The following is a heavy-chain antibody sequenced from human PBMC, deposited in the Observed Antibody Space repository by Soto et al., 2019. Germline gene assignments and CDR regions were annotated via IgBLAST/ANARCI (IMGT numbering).Heavy chain of an antibody. Sequence: QVQLVESGGGVVQPGRSLRLSCAASGFSYSSYDMHWVRQAPGKGLEWVAVISYDGSNKYYADSVKGRFTISRDNSKNTLYLQMNSLRAEDTAVYYCRSPPMTTMSWGQGTLVTVPS. CDR3: RSPPMTTMS. J-gene: IGHJ5*02. V-gene: IGHV3-30*03. D-gene: IGHD4-4*01. CDR2: ISYDGSNK. CDR1: GFSYSSYD.